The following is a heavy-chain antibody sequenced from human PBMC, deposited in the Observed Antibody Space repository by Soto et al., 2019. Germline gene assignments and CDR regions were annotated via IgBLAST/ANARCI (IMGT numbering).Heavy chain of an antibody. Sequence: QITLKESGPTLVKPTQTLTLTCTFSGFSLTTQGVHVGWIRQPPGKALEWLALIYWDDNDVYSPSLKNRLTITKDTSKSQVVLTLATVDPVDTATYYCVYRDFGDYFFQFWGQGILVNVSS. CDR1: GFSLTTQGVH. CDR2: IYWDDND. D-gene: IGHD4-17*01. CDR3: VYRDFGDYFFQF. J-gene: IGHJ4*02. V-gene: IGHV2-5*02.